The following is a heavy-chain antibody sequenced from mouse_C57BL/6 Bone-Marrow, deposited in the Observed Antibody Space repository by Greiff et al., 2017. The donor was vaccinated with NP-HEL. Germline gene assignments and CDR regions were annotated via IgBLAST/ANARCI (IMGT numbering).Heavy chain of an antibody. V-gene: IGHV1-78*01. CDR2: IYPRAGST. Sequence: QVQLQQSDAELVKPGASVKISCKASGYTFTDYTIHWMKQRPEQGLEWIGYIYPRAGSTKYNEKFKGKATLTADKSSSTAYMQLNSRTSEDSAVYFCAKAASVQYWYFDVWGTGTTVTVSS. CDR1: GYTFTDYT. CDR3: AKAASVQYWYFDV. J-gene: IGHJ1*03.